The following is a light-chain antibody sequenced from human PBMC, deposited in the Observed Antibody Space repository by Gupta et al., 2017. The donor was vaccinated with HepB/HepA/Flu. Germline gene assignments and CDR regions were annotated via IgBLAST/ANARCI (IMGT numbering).Light chain of an antibody. CDR2: AAS. V-gene: IGKV1-39*01. CDR3: QQSYNSPALT. Sequence: DIQITQSPSSLSASVGDRVTITCRASQSISSYLNWYQQKPGKAPKLLIYAASSLHSGVPARFSGSGSGTEFTLTISSLQAEDYAIYYCQQSYNSPALTFGQGTKVEIK. CDR1: QSISSY. J-gene: IGKJ4*01.